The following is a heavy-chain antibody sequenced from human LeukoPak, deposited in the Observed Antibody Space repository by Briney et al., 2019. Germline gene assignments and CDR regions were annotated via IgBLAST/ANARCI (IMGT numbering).Heavy chain of an antibody. D-gene: IGHD5-24*01. V-gene: IGHV3-48*03. CDR3: ARSEMATILSPYYYYMDV. CDR1: GFTFSSYE. J-gene: IGHJ6*03. Sequence: GGSLRLSCAASGFTFSSYEMNWVRQAPGKGLEWVSYISSSGSTIYYADSVKGRFTISRDNAKNSLYLQMNSLRAEDTAVYYCARSEMATILSPYYYYMDVWGKGTTVTVSS. CDR2: ISSSGSTI.